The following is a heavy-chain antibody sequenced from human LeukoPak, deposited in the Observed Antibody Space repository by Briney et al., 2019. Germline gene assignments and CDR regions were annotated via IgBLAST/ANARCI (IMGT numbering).Heavy chain of an antibody. CDR2: FYTSGST. J-gene: IGHJ4*02. Sequence: SETLSLTCTVSGGSISSGSNYWSWIRQPAGKGLEWIGHFYTSGSTNYNPSLKSRVTISVDTSKNQFSLKLNSVTAADTAVYYCARGRDGYNFLNRGEYYYFDYWGQGTLVAVSS. V-gene: IGHV4-61*09. CDR3: ARGRDGYNFLNRGEYYYFDY. D-gene: IGHD5-24*01. CDR1: GGSISSGSNY.